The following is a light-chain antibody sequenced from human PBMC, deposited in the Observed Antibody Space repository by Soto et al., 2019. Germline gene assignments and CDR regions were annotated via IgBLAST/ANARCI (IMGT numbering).Light chain of an antibody. CDR3: QPRVNWPPT. CDR2: DAS. V-gene: IGKV3-11*01. Sequence: EIELSQSAGTLSLSQGESATLSCRAGQSVNDYLAWYQQKPGQPPRLLFFDASNRVTGVPARFSAGGSGKDFTITISNLEPEEVAVDDGQPRVNWPPTFGEVAKVDVK. J-gene: IGKJ4*01. CDR1: QSVNDY.